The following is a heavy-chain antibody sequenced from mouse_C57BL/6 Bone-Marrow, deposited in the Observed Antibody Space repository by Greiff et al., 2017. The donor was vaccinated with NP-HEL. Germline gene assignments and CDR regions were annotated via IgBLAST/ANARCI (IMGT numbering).Heavy chain of an antibody. Sequence: QVQLQQSGAELVKPGASVKLSCKASGYTFTSYWMQWVKQRPGQGLEWIGEIDPSDSYTNYNQKFKGKATLTVDPSSSTADMQLSSLTSEDSAVYYCARDCPYYYGSSYGFAYWGQGTLVTVSA. CDR2: IDPSDSYT. J-gene: IGHJ3*01. D-gene: IGHD1-1*01. CDR1: GYTFTSYW. CDR3: ARDCPYYYGSSYGFAY. V-gene: IGHV1-50*01.